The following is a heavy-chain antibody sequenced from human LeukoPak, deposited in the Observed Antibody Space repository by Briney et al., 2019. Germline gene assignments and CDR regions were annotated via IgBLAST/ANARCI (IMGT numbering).Heavy chain of an antibody. Sequence: GGSLRLSCAASGFTFSSYWMSWVRQAPGKGLEWVANIKQDGSEKYYVDSVKGRFTISRDNAKNSLYLQMNSLRAEDTAVYYCARAERYSYGKGYFDYWGQGTLVTVSS. CDR1: GFTFSSYW. D-gene: IGHD5-18*01. CDR2: IKQDGSEK. J-gene: IGHJ4*02. CDR3: ARAERYSYGKGYFDY. V-gene: IGHV3-7*01.